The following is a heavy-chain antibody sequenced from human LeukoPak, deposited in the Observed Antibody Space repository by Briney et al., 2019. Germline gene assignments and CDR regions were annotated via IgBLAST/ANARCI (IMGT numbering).Heavy chain of an antibody. V-gene: IGHV4-34*01. Sequence: PSETLSLTCAVYGGSFSGYYWNWIRQPPGKGLEWIGEINHSGSTNYSPSLKSRVTISVDRSKNQFSLKLSSVTAADTAVYYCASGRIELGIDDALDIWGQGTMVTVSS. D-gene: IGHD7-27*01. CDR3: ASGRIELGIDDALDI. J-gene: IGHJ3*02. CDR2: INHSGST. CDR1: GGSFSGYY.